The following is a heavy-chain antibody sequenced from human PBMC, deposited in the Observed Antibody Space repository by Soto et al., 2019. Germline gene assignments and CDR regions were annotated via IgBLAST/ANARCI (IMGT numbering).Heavy chain of an antibody. V-gene: IGHV4-59*01. D-gene: IGHD3-3*01. CDR1: GGSISSYY. J-gene: IGHJ6*03. CDR2: IYYSGST. Sequence: QVQLQESGPGLVKPSETLSLTCTVSGGSISSYYWSWIRQPPGKGLEWIGSIYYSGSTNYNPSLKSRVTISVGTSKNQFSLKLSSVTAADTAVYYCVRTAGTISRYYYYYMDVWGKGTTVTVSS. CDR3: VRTAGTISRYYYYYMDV.